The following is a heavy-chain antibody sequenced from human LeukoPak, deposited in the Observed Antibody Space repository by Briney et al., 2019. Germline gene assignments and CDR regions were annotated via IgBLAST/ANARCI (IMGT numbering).Heavy chain of an antibody. D-gene: IGHD3-10*01. CDR3: ARGGGLEDFDY. CDR1: GDGVSSNRVA. Sequence: SQSLSLTCGISGDGVSSNRVAWNWIRQSPSRGLKWLGRTYYRSKWYNDYAVSVKSRITINLDTSKNQFSLQLKFVTPEDTAVYYCARGGGLEDFDYWGRGTLVTVSS. CDR2: TYYRSKWYN. J-gene: IGHJ4*02. V-gene: IGHV6-1*01.